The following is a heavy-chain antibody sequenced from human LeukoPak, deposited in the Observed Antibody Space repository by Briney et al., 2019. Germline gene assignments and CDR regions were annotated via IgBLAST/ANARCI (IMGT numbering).Heavy chain of an antibody. CDR3: ASGAAGTRHYYYYMDV. D-gene: IGHD6-13*01. V-gene: IGHV1-18*01. J-gene: IGHJ6*03. Sequence: ASVKVSCKASGYTFTSYGISWVRQAPGQGLEWMGWISAYNGNTNYAQKLQGRVTMTTDTSTSTAYMELRSLRSDDTAVYYCASGAAGTRHYYYYMDVWGKGTTVTVSS. CDR1: GYTFTSYG. CDR2: ISAYNGNT.